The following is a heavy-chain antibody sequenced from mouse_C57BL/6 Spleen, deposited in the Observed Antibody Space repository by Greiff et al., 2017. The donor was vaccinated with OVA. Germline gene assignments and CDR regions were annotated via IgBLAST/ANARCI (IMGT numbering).Heavy chain of an antibody. J-gene: IGHJ4*01. CDR2: IHPNSGST. D-gene: IGHD1-1*01. Sequence: VQLQQPGAELVKPGASVKLSCKASGYTFTSYWMHWVKQRPGQGLEWIGMIHPNSGSTNYNEKFKSKATLTVDKSSSTAYMQLSSLTSEDSAVYYCAREAGSSYGAMDYWGQGTSVTVSS. CDR3: AREAGSSYGAMDY. V-gene: IGHV1-64*01. CDR1: GYTFTSYW.